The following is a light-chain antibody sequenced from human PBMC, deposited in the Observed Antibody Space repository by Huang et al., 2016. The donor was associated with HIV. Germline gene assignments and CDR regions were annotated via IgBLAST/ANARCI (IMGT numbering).Light chain of an antibody. CDR1: RSVSSN. Sequence: IVMTQSPATLSVSPGERVTVSCRANRSVSSNLAWYQQRTGKAPTLLIYGSSTSAPGIPALFSGSGSGTYFSLTISSLQSEDFALYYCQQYNNWLLSFGGGTRVDI. J-gene: IGKJ4*01. CDR3: QQYNNWLLS. CDR2: GSS. V-gene: IGKV3-15*01.